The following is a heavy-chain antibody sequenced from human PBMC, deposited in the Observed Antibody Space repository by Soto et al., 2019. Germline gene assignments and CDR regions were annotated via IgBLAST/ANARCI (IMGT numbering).Heavy chain of an antibody. J-gene: IGHJ1*01. V-gene: IGHV3-23*01. CDR3: AKGFYSSSWYGYFQH. CDR2: ISGSGGST. D-gene: IGHD6-13*01. Sequence: EVQLLESGGGLVQPGGSLRLSCAASGFTFSSYAMSWVRQAPGKGLEWVSAISGSGGSTYYADSVKGRFTISRDNSKNTLYLQMNSLRAEDTAVYYFAKGFYSSSWYGYFQHWGQGTLVTVSS. CDR1: GFTFSSYA.